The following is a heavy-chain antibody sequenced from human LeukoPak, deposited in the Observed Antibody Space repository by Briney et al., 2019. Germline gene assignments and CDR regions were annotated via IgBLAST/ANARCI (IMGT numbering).Heavy chain of an antibody. CDR2: IYYSGST. D-gene: IGHD3-10*01. CDR1: GGSISSSSYY. V-gene: IGHV4-39*07. Sequence: SETLSLTCTVSGGSISSSSYYWGWIRQPPGKGLEWIGSIYYSGSTYYNPSLKSRVTISVDTSKNQFSLKLSSVTAADTAVYYCARESGDYYYGSGSWRSHAFDIWGQGTMVTVSS. CDR3: ARESGDYYYGSGSWRSHAFDI. J-gene: IGHJ3*02.